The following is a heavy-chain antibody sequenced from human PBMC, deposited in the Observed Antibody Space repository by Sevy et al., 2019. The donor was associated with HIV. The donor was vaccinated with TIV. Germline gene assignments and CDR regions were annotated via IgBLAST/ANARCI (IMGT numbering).Heavy chain of an antibody. V-gene: IGHV3-7*01. Sequence: GGSLRLSCAASGFIFSSYWMSWVRQAPGKGLEWVVNIKQDGSEKYYVDSVKGRFTISRDNAKNSLYLQMNSLRAEDTAVYYCARRYYDSSGYYLSRDAFDIWGQGTMVTVSS. D-gene: IGHD3-22*01. CDR1: GFIFSSYW. CDR3: ARRYYDSSGYYLSRDAFDI. CDR2: IKQDGSEK. J-gene: IGHJ3*02.